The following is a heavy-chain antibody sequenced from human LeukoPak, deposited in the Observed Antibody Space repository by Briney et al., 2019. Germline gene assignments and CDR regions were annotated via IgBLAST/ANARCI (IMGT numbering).Heavy chain of an antibody. CDR3: AREGGYYDSSGYSNWFDP. Sequence: SVKVSCKASGGTLSSYAISWVRQAPGQGLEWMGGIIPIFGTANYAQKFQGRVTITADESTSTAYMELSSLRSEDTAVYYCAREGGYYDSSGYSNWFDPWGQGTLVTVSS. CDR2: IIPIFGTA. J-gene: IGHJ5*02. D-gene: IGHD3-22*01. CDR1: GGTLSSYA. V-gene: IGHV1-69*13.